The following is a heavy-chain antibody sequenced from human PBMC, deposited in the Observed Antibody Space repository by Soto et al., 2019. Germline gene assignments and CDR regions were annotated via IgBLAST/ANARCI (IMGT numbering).Heavy chain of an antibody. J-gene: IGHJ3*02. D-gene: IGHD1-26*01. CDR2: IYHSGTT. CDR3: AKDPSFISGSYYDDAFDI. CDR1: GDSISSGYY. Sequence: SETLSLTCTVSGDSISSGYYWAWIRPPPGKGLEWVASIYHSGTTYYNPSLTSRVTISVDTSKNHFSLKLNSVTAADSAVYYCAKDPSFISGSYYDDAFDIWGQGTMVTVSS. V-gene: IGHV4-38-2*02.